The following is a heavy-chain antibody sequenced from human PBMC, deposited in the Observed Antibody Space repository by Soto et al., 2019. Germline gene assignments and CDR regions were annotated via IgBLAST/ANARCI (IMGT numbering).Heavy chain of an antibody. CDR2: IKPDGSAT. CDR3: ARAGYCGPGCYYYFDY. CDR1: GFTFGSYW. D-gene: IGHD2-21*02. J-gene: IGHJ4*02. V-gene: IGHV3-7*01. Sequence: GVLRLSCAVSGFTFGSYWMNWVRLIPGKGLEWVAYIKPDGSATYYVDSVKGRFTISRDNAKNSLYLQMNSLRVEDTPVYYCARAGYCGPGCYYYFDYWGQGTLVTVSS.